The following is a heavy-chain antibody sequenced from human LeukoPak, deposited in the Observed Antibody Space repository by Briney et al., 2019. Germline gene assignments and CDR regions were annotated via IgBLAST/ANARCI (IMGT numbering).Heavy chain of an antibody. Sequence: KPSETLSLTCTVSSGSISSYYWSWIRQPAGKGLEWIGRIYTSGSTNYNPSLKSRVTMSVDTSKNQFSLKLSSVTAADTAAYYCARDDGIAAYYYGMDVWGQGTTVTVSS. V-gene: IGHV4-4*07. CDR2: IYTSGST. CDR3: ARDDGIAAYYYGMDV. J-gene: IGHJ6*02. CDR1: SGSISSYY. D-gene: IGHD1-14*01.